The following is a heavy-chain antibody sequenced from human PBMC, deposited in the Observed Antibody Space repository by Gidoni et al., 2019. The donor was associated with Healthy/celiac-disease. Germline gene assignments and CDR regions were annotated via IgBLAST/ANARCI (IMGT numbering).Heavy chain of an antibody. Sequence: QLQLQESCPGLVKPSETLSLTCTVSGGSISSSSYYWGWIRQPPGKGLEWIGSIYYSGSTYYNTSLKSRVTISVDTSKNQFSLKLSSVTAADTAVYYCASGEITMVQGVILDYGMDVWGKGTTVTVSS. J-gene: IGHJ6*04. V-gene: IGHV4-39*01. CDR2: IYYSGST. D-gene: IGHD3-10*01. CDR3: ASGEITMVQGVILDYGMDV. CDR1: GGSISSSSYY.